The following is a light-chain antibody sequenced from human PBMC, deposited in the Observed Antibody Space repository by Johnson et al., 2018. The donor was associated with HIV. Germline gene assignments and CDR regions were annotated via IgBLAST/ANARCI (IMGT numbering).Light chain of an antibody. CDR3: GTWDTSLSARYV. V-gene: IGLV1-51*01. CDR1: SSNIGKNY. Sequence: QSVLTQPPSVSAAPGQKVTISCSGSSSNIGKNYVSWYQQLPGTAPKLLIYDNNKRPSRIPARFSGSKSGTSATLGITGLQTGDEADYYCGTWDTSLSARYVFGTGTKVTVL. J-gene: IGLJ1*01. CDR2: DNN.